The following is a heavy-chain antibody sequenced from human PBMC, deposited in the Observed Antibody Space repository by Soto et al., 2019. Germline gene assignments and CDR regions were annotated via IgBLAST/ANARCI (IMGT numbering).Heavy chain of an antibody. J-gene: IGHJ4*02. Sequence: EVQLLESGGGLVQPGGSLRLSCAASGFTFSSYAMSWVRQAPGKGLEWVSAISGSGGSTYYADSVKGRFTISRDNSKNTLDLQMNSLRGEDTAVYYCAKDAERFGELFTLDYWGQGTLVTVSS. CDR3: AKDAERFGELFTLDY. CDR2: ISGSGGST. D-gene: IGHD3-10*01. CDR1: GFTFSSYA. V-gene: IGHV3-23*01.